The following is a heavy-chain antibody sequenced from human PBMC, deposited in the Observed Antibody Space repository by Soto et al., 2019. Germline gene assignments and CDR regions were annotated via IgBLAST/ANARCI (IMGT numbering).Heavy chain of an antibody. J-gene: IGHJ4*02. V-gene: IGHV3-30*18. Sequence: VQLVESGGGLVKPGGSLRLSCAASGFTFSSYSMNWVRQAPGKGLEWVAVISYDGSNKYYADSVKGRFTISRDNSKNTLYLQMNSLRAEDTAVYYCAKQVGSSSSGWDYFDYWGQGTLVTVSS. CDR3: AKQVGSSSSGWDYFDY. CDR2: ISYDGSNK. CDR1: GFTFSSYS. D-gene: IGHD6-6*01.